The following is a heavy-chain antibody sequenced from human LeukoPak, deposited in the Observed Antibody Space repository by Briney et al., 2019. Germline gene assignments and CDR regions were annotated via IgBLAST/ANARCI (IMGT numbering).Heavy chain of an antibody. CDR1: GYTFTGYY. CDR2: INPNSGGT. J-gene: IGHJ5*02. V-gene: IGHV1-2*04. Sequence: ASVKVSCKASGYTFTGYYMHWVRQAPGQGLEWMGWINPNSGGTNYAQKFQGWVTMTRDTSISTAYMELSRLRSDDTAVYYCARGVVPAAYNWFYPWGQGTLVTVSS. CDR3: ARGVVPAAYNWFYP. D-gene: IGHD2-2*01.